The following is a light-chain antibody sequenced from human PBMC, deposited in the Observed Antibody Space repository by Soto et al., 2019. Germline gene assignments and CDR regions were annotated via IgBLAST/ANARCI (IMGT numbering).Light chain of an antibody. CDR1: SSDVGGYNY. CDR3: SSYAGSNNFVV. Sequence: QSALTQPPSASGSPGQSVTISCTGTSSDVGGYNYVSWYQQNPGKAPKLMIYEVTKRPSGVPDRFSGSKSDNTASLTVSGLQAEDEADYYCSSYAGSNNFVVFGGGTQLTVL. CDR2: EVT. V-gene: IGLV2-8*01. J-gene: IGLJ2*01.